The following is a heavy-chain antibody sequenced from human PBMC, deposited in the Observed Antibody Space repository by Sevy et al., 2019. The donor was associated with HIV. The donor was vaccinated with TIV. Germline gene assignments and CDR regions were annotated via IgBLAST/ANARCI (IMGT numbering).Heavy chain of an antibody. V-gene: IGHV4-39*01. J-gene: IGHJ4*02. Sequence: SETLSLTCTVSGGSISSSSYYWGWIRQPPGKGLEWIGSIYYSGSTYYNPSLKSRVTISVDTSKNQFSLKLSSVTAADTAVYYCARIHHFDWLLYYYFDYWGQGTLVTVSS. CDR2: IYYSGST. D-gene: IGHD3-9*01. CDR3: ARIHHFDWLLYYYFDY. CDR1: GGSISSSSYY.